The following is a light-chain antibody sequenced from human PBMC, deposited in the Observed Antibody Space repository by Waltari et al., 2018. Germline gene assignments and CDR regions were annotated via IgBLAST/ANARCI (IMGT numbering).Light chain of an antibody. V-gene: IGKV1-39*01. CDR1: QNINYY. Sequence: DIQMTQSPSSLSASLGDRVTITCRESQNINYYLNWYQQKPGKAPKLLIFGASSLQSAVPSRFSGSGSGTDFTLTISSLQPEDSATYYCQQSYSLPRTFGGGTKVEIK. CDR3: QQSYSLPRT. J-gene: IGKJ4*01. CDR2: GAS.